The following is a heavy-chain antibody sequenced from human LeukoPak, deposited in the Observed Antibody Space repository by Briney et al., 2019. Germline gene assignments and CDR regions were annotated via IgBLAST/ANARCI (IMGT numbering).Heavy chain of an antibody. D-gene: IGHD2-15*01. CDR2: ISSSGSTI. CDR3: ARDICSGGSCCPGYYYGMDA. Sequence: GGSLRLSCAASGFTFSSYEMNWVRQAPGKGLEWVSYISSSGSTIYYADSVKGRFTISRDNAKNSLYLQMNSLRAEDTAVYYCARDICSGGSCCPGYYYGMDAWGQGTTVTVSS. V-gene: IGHV3-48*03. CDR1: GFTFSSYE. J-gene: IGHJ6*02.